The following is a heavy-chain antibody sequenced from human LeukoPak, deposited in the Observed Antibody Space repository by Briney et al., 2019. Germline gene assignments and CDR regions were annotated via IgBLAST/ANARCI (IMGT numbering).Heavy chain of an antibody. CDR3: TRATSVVVPAADHYYYGMDV. Sequence: GASVKVSCKASGSTFTGYYMHWVRQAPGQGLEWMGWISPNSGGTDYAQKFQGRVTMTRDTSLSTAYMELSRLRSDDTAVYYCTRATSVVVPAADHYYYGMDVWGQGTTVTVSS. D-gene: IGHD2-2*01. V-gene: IGHV1-2*02. CDR2: ISPNSGGT. J-gene: IGHJ6*02. CDR1: GSTFTGYY.